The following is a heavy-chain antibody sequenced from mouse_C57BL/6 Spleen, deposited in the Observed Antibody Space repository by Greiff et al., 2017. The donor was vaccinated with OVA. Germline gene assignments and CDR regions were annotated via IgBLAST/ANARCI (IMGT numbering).Heavy chain of an antibody. J-gene: IGHJ3*01. CDR1: GYAFSGYW. Sequence: QVQLKESGAELVKPGASVKISCKASGYAFSGYWMNWVKQRPGKGLEWIGQIYPGDGDTNYNGKFKGKATLTADKSSSTAYMQLSSLTSEDSAVYFCAREGLSGFAYWGQGTLVTVSA. CDR3: AREGLSGFAY. CDR2: IYPGDGDT. D-gene: IGHD1-1*02. V-gene: IGHV1-80*01.